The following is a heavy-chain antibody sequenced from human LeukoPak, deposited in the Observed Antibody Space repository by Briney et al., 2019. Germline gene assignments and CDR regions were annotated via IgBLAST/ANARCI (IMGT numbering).Heavy chain of an antibody. CDR2: IYYSGST. J-gene: IGHJ4*02. CDR3: ARGDSSTWVY. D-gene: IGHD6-6*01. CDR1: GSSISSYY. V-gene: IGHV4-59*01. Sequence: SETLSLTCTVSGSSISSYYWSWIRLPPGKGLEWIGYIYYSGSTNYNPSLKSRVTISVDTSKNQFSLKLSAVTAADTAVYYCARGDSSTWVYWGQGTLVTVSS.